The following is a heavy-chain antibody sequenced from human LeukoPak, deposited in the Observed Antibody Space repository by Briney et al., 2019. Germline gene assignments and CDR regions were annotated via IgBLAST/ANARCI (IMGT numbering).Heavy chain of an antibody. Sequence: GGSLRLSCAASGFTFSIYSMNWVRQAPGKGLEWVSSMSVSSGLIYYADSVKGRFTVSRDNAKNSLYLQMNSLRAEDTAVYYCARGGYDHAFDIWGQGTMVTVSS. J-gene: IGHJ3*02. D-gene: IGHD2-15*01. V-gene: IGHV3-21*01. CDR3: ARGGYDHAFDI. CDR2: MSVSSGLI. CDR1: GFTFSIYS.